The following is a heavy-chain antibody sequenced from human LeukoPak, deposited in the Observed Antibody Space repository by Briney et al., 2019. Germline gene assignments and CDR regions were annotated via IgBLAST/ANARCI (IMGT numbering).Heavy chain of an antibody. CDR3: AREDYYGSGSIDY. Sequence: SETLSLTCAVYGGSFSGYYWSWIRQPPGKGLEWIGEINHSGSTNYNPSLKSRVTISVDTSKNQFSLKLSSVTAADTAVYYCAREDYYGSGSIDYWGQGTLVSVSS. D-gene: IGHD3-10*01. CDR1: GGSFSGYY. V-gene: IGHV4-34*01. CDR2: INHSGST. J-gene: IGHJ4*02.